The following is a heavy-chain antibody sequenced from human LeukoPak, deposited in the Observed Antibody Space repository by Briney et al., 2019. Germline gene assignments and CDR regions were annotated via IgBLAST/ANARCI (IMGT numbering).Heavy chain of an antibody. D-gene: IGHD2-15*01. Sequence: GGSLRLSCAASGFTLSSYWMIWVRQAPGKGLEWVANIKQDGSEISYVDSVKGRFTISRDNAKNTLYLQMNSLRAEDTAVYYCVRGNPFGGYWGQGTLVTVSS. CDR1: GFTLSSYW. CDR3: VRGNPFGGY. J-gene: IGHJ4*02. CDR2: IKQDGSEI. V-gene: IGHV3-7*03.